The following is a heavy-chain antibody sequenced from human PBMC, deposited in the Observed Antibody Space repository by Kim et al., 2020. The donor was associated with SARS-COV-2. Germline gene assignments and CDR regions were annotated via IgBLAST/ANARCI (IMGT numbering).Heavy chain of an antibody. D-gene: IGHD4-17*01. CDR3: AKDMTSRGTTFDPYFDY. V-gene: IGHV3-9*01. J-gene: IGHJ4*02. Sequence: SVQGRFTISRDNAKNSLYLQMNSLRPEDTGFDYCAKDMTSRGTTFDPYFDYWGQGTLVTVSS.